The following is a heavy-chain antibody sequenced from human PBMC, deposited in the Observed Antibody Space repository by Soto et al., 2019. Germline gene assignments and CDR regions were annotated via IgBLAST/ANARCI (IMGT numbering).Heavy chain of an antibody. CDR1: GDSMSSGDYY. D-gene: IGHD6-19*01. V-gene: IGHV4-30-4*01. CDR2: IYNSGST. Sequence: QVQLRESGPGLVKPSQTLSLTCTVSGDSMSSGDYYWNWIRQPPGKGLEWIGNIYNSGSTSYNLSLKSRVAISLDTSKNQCSLRLNFVTAADTAVYYCAGSKGAVVIAFDDWGQGTLVTVSS. CDR3: AGSKGAVVIAFDD. J-gene: IGHJ4*02.